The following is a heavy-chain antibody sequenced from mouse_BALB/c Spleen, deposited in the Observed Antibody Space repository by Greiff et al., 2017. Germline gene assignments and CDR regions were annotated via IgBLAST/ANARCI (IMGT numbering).Heavy chain of an antibody. CDR1: GYSITSDYA. CDR2: ISYCGST. V-gene: IGHV3-2*02. J-gene: IGHJ4*01. D-gene: IGHD1-1*01. CDR3: AKYYYGSSYAMDD. Sequence: EVMLVESGPGLVKPSQSLSLTCTVTGYSITSDYAWNWIRQFPGNKLEWMGYISYCGSTSYNPSLKSRISITRDTYKNQFFLQLNSVTTEDTATYYCAKYYYGSSYAMDDWGQGTSVTVSS.